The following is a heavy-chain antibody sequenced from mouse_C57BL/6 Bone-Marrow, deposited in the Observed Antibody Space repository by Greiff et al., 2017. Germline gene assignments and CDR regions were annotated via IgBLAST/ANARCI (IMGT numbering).Heavy chain of an antibody. J-gene: IGHJ3*01. V-gene: IGHV1-55*01. CDR2: IYPGSGST. CDR3: ARGEDYCSSLAWVAY. Sequence: QVQLQQSGAELVKPGASVKMSCKASGYTFTSYWITWVKQRPGQGLEWIGDIYPGSGSTNYNEKFKSKATLTVDKSSSTAYMQLSSLTSEDSAVYYCARGEDYCSSLAWVAYWGQGTLVTVSA. CDR1: GYTFTSYW. D-gene: IGHD1-1*01.